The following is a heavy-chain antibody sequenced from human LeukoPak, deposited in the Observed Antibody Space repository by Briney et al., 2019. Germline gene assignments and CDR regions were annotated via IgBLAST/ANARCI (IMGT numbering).Heavy chain of an antibody. J-gene: IGHJ4*02. CDR2: INPNSGGT. Sequence: ASVKVSCKASGYTFTDYYMHWVRQASGQGLEWMGWINPNSGGTNYAQKFQDRVTMTRDTSISTAYMELSRLRSDDTAVYYCARDGIVVVVAATGGFFDYWGQGTLVTVSS. CDR1: GYTFTDYY. CDR3: ARDGIVVVVAATGGFFDY. D-gene: IGHD2-15*01. V-gene: IGHV1-2*02.